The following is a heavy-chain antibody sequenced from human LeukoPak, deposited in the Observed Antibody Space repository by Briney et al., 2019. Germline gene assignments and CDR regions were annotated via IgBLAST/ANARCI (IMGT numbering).Heavy chain of an antibody. J-gene: IGHJ4*02. CDR1: GGSISSSSYY. D-gene: IGHD3-10*01. CDR3: ARVLTCRAYDFCGTMVRRKGGYFDY. Sequence: KASETLSLTCTVSGGSISSSSYYWGWIRQPPGKGLEWIGSIYYSGSTYYNPSLKSRVTISVDTSKNQFSLKLSSVAAADTAVYYCARVLTCRAYDFCGTMVRRKGGYFDYWGQGTLVTVSS. V-gene: IGHV4-39*07. CDR2: IYYSGST.